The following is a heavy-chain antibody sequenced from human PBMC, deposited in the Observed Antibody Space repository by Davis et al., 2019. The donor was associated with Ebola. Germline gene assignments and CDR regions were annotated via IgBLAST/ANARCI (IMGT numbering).Heavy chain of an antibody. Sequence: PGGSLRLSCAASGFTFSSYGMHWVRQAPGKGLDWVAVISYDGSNKYYADSVKGRFTISRDNSKNTLYLQMNSLRAEDTAVYYCAVGPGYTAMVAWGQGTLVTVSS. CDR1: GFTFSSYG. CDR2: ISYDGSNK. D-gene: IGHD5-18*01. J-gene: IGHJ5*02. CDR3: AVGPGYTAMVA. V-gene: IGHV3-30*03.